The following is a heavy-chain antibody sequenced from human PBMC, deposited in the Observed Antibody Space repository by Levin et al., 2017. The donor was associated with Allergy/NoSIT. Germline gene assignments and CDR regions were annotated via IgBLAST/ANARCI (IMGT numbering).Heavy chain of an antibody. CDR2: ISAYNGNT. CDR1: GYTFTSYG. Sequence: GESLKISCKASGYTFTSYGISWVRQAPGQGLEWMGWISAYNGNTNYAQKLQGRVTMTTDTSTSTAYMELRSLRSDDTAVYYCARGARLRLGELSLYPDYYYYYGMDGWGQGTTVTVSS. CDR3: ARGARLRLGELSLYPDYYYYYGMDG. J-gene: IGHJ6*02. D-gene: IGHD3-16*02. V-gene: IGHV1-18*01.